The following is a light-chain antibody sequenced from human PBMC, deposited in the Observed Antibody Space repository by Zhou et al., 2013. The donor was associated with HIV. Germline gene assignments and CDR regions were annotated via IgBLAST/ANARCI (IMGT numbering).Light chain of an antibody. CDR1: QSVGRW. CDR3: QQSYSTPLT. J-gene: IGKJ4*01. Sequence: DIQMTQSPSSVSASIGATVTITCRASQSVGRWLAWYQQKPGQAPKLVIYAASSLQSGVPSRFSGSGSGTDFTLTISSLQPEDFATYYCQQSYSTPLTFGGGTKVEIK. V-gene: IGKV1-12*01. CDR2: AAS.